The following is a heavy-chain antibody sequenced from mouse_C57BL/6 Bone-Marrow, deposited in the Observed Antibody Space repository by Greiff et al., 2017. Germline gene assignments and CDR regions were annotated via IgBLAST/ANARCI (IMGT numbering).Heavy chain of an antibody. CDR1: GYTFTSYW. Sequence: QVQLQQPGTELVKPGASVKLSCKASGYTFTSYWMHWVKQRPRQGLEWIGNINPSNGGTNYNEKFKSKATLTVDKSSSTAYMQLSSLTSEDSAVYYCARYNCSKEYFDYWGQGTTLTVSS. V-gene: IGHV1-53*01. CDR2: INPSNGGT. D-gene: IGHD1-1*01. CDR3: ARYNCSKEYFDY. J-gene: IGHJ2*01.